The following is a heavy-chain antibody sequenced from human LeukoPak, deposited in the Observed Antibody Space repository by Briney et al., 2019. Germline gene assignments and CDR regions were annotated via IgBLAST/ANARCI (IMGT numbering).Heavy chain of an antibody. CDR1: GFTFSDYI. D-gene: IGHD3-22*01. V-gene: IGHV3-72*01. Sequence: GGSLRLSCAASGFTFSDYILDWVRQAPGKGLEWVGRIRRKRNGYTTEYAASVKGRFTISRDDSRKSLYLHMSSLKTEDTAVYHCSRDGTQIDNSGFDVWGQGTMVTVSS. CDR3: SRDGTQIDNSGFDV. J-gene: IGHJ3*01. CDR2: IRRKRNGYTT.